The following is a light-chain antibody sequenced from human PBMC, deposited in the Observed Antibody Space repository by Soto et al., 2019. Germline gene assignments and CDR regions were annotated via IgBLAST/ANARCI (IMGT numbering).Light chain of an antibody. J-gene: IGLJ3*02. CDR2: NNN. CDR3: AVWDDSLHGV. Sequence: QSVLTQPPSASGTPGQRVTICCYGSNSNIGRNTVNWYQQVPGTAPKVLIYNNNQRPSGVPDRFSGSKSGTAASLAISGLRSEDEADYYCAVWDDSLHGVFGGGTKLTVL. V-gene: IGLV1-44*01. CDR1: NSNIGRNT.